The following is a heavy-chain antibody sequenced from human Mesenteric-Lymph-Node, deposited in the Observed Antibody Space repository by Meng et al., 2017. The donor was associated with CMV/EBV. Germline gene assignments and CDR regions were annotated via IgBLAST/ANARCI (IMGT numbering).Heavy chain of an antibody. D-gene: IGHD6-13*01. Sequence: GGSLRLSCAASGFTFSSHAMSWVRQAPGKGLEWVSAISGSGGDTNHADSVRGRFTISRDNSKNTLYLQMNSLRAEDTAIYYCAKDLYSSSWYSSHYWGQGTLVTVSS. CDR1: GFTFSSHA. V-gene: IGHV3-23*01. CDR3: AKDLYSSSWYSSHY. CDR2: ISGSGGDT. J-gene: IGHJ4*02.